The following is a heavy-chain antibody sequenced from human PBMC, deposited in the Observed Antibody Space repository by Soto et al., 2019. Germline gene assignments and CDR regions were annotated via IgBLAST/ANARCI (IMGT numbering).Heavy chain of an antibody. CDR3: ARDNAMGATTGLVYYYYGMDV. CDR2: ISSDGSNK. V-gene: IGHV3-30-3*01. D-gene: IGHD1-26*01. J-gene: IGHJ6*02. Sequence: GGSLRLSCAASGFTFSSHAMHWVRQAPGKGLEWVAVISSDGSNKYSADSVKGRFTISRDNSKKTLYLQMNSLRAEDTAVYDCARDNAMGATTGLVYYYYGMDVWGQGTTVTVSS. CDR1: GFTFSSHA.